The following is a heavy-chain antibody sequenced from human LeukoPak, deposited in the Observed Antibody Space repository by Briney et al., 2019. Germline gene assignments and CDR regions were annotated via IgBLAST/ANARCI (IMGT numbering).Heavy chain of an antibody. J-gene: IGHJ4*02. CDR3: ARLTSNGSGSYSFEY. CDR1: RFXFSSYW. CDR2: IRQDGSEY. V-gene: IGHV3-7*04. Sequence: GGSLRLSCAASRFXFSSYWMTWVRQAPGKGLEWVADIRQDGSEYYYVASVKGRFTISRDNAKNSLYLQMNSLRAEDTAVYYCARLTSNGSGSYSFEYWGQGTPVTVSS. D-gene: IGHD3-10*01.